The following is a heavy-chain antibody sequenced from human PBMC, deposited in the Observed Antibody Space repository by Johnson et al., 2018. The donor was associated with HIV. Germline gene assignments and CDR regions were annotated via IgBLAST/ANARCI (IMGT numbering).Heavy chain of an antibody. CDR3: AKAEDILTGYYKGFDAFDI. V-gene: IGHV3-23*04. D-gene: IGHD3-9*01. J-gene: IGHJ3*02. CDR2: ISGSGGST. CDR1: GLTFDDYG. Sequence: VQLVESGGCVVRPGGSLRLSCAASGLTFDDYGMSWVRQAPGKGLEWVSGISGSGGSTYYADSVKGRFTISRDNSKNTLYLQMNSLRAEDTAVYYCAKAEDILTGYYKGFDAFDIWGQGTMVTVSS.